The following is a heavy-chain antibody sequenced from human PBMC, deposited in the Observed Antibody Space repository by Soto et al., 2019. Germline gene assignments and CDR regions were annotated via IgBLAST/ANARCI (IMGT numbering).Heavy chain of an antibody. Sequence: GASVKVSCKVSGYTLTELSMHWVRQAPGKGLEWMGGFDPEDGETIYAQKFQGRVTMTEDESTSTAYMELSSLRSEDTAVYYCARTNDRQDYYFDYWGQGTLVTVSS. V-gene: IGHV1-24*01. CDR2: FDPEDGET. CDR3: ARTNDRQDYYFDY. D-gene: IGHD1-1*01. J-gene: IGHJ4*02. CDR1: GYTLTELS.